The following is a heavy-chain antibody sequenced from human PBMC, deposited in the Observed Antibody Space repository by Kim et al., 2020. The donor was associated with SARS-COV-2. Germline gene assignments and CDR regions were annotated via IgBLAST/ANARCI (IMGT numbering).Heavy chain of an antibody. CDR1: GFTFSSYS. CDR3: ARGSLHEVSPDFDY. V-gene: IGHV3-21*01. J-gene: IGHJ4*02. CDR2: ISSSSSYI. Sequence: GGSLRLSCAASGFTFSSYSMNWVRQAPGKGLEWVSSISSSSSYIYYADSVKGRFTISRDNAKNSLYLQMNSLRAEDTAVYYCARGSLHEVSPDFDYWGQGTLVTVSS.